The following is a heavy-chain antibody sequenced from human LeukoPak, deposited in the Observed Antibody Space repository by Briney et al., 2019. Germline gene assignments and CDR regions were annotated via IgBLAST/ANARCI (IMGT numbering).Heavy chain of an antibody. D-gene: IGHD3-22*01. V-gene: IGHV3-23*01. J-gene: IGHJ4*02. CDR3: AKGHGDASGYYYFDS. Sequence: PGGSLRLSCAASGFTFSSYGMSWVRQAPGKGLEWVSAIRGNADTTYYADSVKGRFTIFRDNYNNMLYLQMNSLRVEDTAVYYCAKGHGDASGYYYFDSWGQGTLVTVSS. CDR2: IRGNADTT. CDR1: GFTFSSYG.